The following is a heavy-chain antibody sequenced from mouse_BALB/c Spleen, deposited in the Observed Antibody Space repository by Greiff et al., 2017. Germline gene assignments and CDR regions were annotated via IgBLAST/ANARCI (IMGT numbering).Heavy chain of an antibody. Sequence: QVHVKQSGAELARPGASVKMSCKASGYTFTSYTMHWVKQRPGQGLEWIGYINPSSGYTNYNQKFKDKATLTADKSSSTAYMQLSSLTSEDSAVYYCARDGPAWFAYWGQGTLVTVSA. CDR2: INPSSGYT. CDR3: ARDGPAWFAY. V-gene: IGHV1-4*01. J-gene: IGHJ3*01. D-gene: IGHD1-2*01. CDR1: GYTFTSYT.